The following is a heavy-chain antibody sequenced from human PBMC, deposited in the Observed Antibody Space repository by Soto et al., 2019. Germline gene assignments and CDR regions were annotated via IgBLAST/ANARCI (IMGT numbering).Heavy chain of an antibody. D-gene: IGHD3-10*01. CDR2: IWYDGSNK. V-gene: IGHV3-33*01. CDR1: GFTFSSYG. Sequence: ESGGGVVPPGRSLRLSCAASGFTFSSYGMHWVRQAPGKGLEWVAVIWYDGSNKHYADSVKGRFTISRDNSKNTLYVQMNSLRAEDTAVYYCARDLFGAEDYWGQGTLVTVSS. CDR3: ARDLFGAEDY. J-gene: IGHJ4*02.